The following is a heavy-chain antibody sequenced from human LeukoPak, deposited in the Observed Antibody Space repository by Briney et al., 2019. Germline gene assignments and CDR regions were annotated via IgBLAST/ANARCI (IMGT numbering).Heavy chain of an antibody. D-gene: IGHD3-10*01. Sequence: ASVKVSCKASGYTFTSYGISWVRQAPGQGLEWMGWISAYNSNTNYAQKLQGRVTMTTDTSTSTAYMELRSLRSDGTAVYYCARDVLLWFRETNFFDYWGQGTLVTVSS. CDR1: GYTFTSYG. CDR3: ARDVLLWFRETNFFDY. V-gene: IGHV1-18*01. CDR2: ISAYNSNT. J-gene: IGHJ4*02.